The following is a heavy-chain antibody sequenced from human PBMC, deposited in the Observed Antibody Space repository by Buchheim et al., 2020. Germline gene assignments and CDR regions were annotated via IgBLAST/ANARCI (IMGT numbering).Heavy chain of an antibody. CDR1: GFTFSTYS. V-gene: IGHV3-48*01. CDR3: ARVAGRTPDDAFDV. J-gene: IGHJ3*01. D-gene: IGHD1-26*01. CDR2: ISSSSRTK. Sequence: EVQLVESGGGLVQPGGSLRLSCAASGFTFSTYSMNWVRQAPGKGLEWVSYISSSSRTKYYADSVKGRFPISRDNAKNSLYLQMNSLRAEDTAVYYCARVAGRTPDDAFDVWGQGT.